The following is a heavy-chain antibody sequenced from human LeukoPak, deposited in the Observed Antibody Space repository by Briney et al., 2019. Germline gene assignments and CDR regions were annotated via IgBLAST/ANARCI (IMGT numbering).Heavy chain of an antibody. CDR2: IYYSGST. V-gene: IGHV4-59*01. CDR1: GGSISSFY. J-gene: IGHJ4*02. Sequence: PSETLSLTCTVSGGSISSFYWSWIRQPPGKGLEWIGNIYYSGSTYYNPSLKSRVTISVDTSKNQFSLKLSSLTAADTAVYYCVSGNSKMHFDYWGRGTLVTVSS. CDR3: VSGNSKMHFDY. D-gene: IGHD4-23*01.